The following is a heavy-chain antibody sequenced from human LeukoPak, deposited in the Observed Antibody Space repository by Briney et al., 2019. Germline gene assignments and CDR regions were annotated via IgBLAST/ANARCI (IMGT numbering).Heavy chain of an antibody. Sequence: GGSLRLSCAASGFNFTNGWVSWVRRAPGKGLEWLGRIKSKADGGTTLHATSVEDRFAISRDDSINTLYLQMNSLKIEDTAVYYCTDPPTSLWGQGILVTVSS. V-gene: IGHV3-15*01. CDR1: GFNFTNGW. J-gene: IGHJ4*02. CDR3: TDPPTSL. D-gene: IGHD1-1*01. CDR2: IKSKADGGTT.